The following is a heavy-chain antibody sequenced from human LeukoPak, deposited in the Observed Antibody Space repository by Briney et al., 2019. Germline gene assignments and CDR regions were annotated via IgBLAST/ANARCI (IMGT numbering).Heavy chain of an antibody. J-gene: IGHJ4*02. CDR2: ISHTGDTQ. V-gene: IGHV3-48*01. Sequence: PGGSLRLSCAASGFSFSSYSISWVRQAPGKGLEWVSYISHTGDTQYYADSVKGRLTISRDNAKNSGYLQMNTLRAEDTAVYNCARDRGYCTGGSCYRYFETWGQGTLVTVSS. CDR3: ARDRGYCTGGSCYRYFET. CDR1: GFSFSSYS. D-gene: IGHD2-15*01.